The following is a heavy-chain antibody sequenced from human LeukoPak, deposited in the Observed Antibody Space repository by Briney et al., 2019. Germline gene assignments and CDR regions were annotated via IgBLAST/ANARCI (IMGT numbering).Heavy chain of an antibody. CDR2: INHSGST. D-gene: IGHD2-2*02. V-gene: IGHV4-34*01. J-gene: IGHJ1*01. CDR3: ARGLVSPKTALGYCSSTSCYKSQYFQH. CDR1: GGSFSGYY. Sequence: SETLSLTCAVYGGSFSGYYWSWIRQPPGKGLEWIGEINHSGSTNYNPSLKSRVTISLDTSKNQFSLKLSSVPAADTAVYYCARGLVSPKTALGYCSSTSCYKSQYFQHWGQGNLVTVSS.